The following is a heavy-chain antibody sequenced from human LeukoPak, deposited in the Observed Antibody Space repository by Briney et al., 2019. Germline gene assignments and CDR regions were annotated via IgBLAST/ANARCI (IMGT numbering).Heavy chain of an antibody. V-gene: IGHV4-34*01. Sequence: SETLSLTCAVYGGSFSGYYWSWIRQPPGKGLEWIGEIYHSGSTYYNPSLKSRVTISVDKSKNQFSLKLSSVTAADTAVYYCARTPSRGVGATKDYWGQGTLVTVSS. CDR3: ARTPSRGVGATKDY. CDR1: GGSFSGYY. D-gene: IGHD1-26*01. CDR2: IYHSGST. J-gene: IGHJ4*02.